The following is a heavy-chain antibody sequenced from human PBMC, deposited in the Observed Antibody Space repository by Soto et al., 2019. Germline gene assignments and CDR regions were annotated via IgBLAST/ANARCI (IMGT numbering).Heavy chain of an antibody. CDR1: GGSFSGYY. CDR3: ARTEYSGWWDY. J-gene: IGHJ4*02. CDR2: INHSGST. V-gene: IGHV4-34*01. D-gene: IGHD6-19*01. Sequence: SETLSLTCAVYGGSFSGYYWSWIRQPPGKGLEWIGEINHSGSTNYNPSLKSRVTISVDTSKNQSSLKLSSVTAADTAVYYCARTEYSGWWDYWGQGTLVTVSS.